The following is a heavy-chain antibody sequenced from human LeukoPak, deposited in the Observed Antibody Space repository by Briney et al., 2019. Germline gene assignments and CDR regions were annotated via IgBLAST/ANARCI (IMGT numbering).Heavy chain of an antibody. CDR3: ARARRDSGYYRIDY. CDR1: GGSFSGYY. D-gene: IGHD3-3*01. V-gene: IGHV4-34*01. J-gene: IGHJ4*02. Sequence: SETLSLTCGVYGGSFSGYYWSWIRQPPGKGLEWLGEINHSGSANYNPSPNRRVTISVDTSKNQFSLRLRAVTAADTAVYYCARARRDSGYYRIDYWGQGTLVTVSS. CDR2: INHSGSA.